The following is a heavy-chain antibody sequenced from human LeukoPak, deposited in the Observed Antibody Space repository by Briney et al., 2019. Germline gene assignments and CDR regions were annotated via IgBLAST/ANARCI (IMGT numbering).Heavy chain of an antibody. CDR2: INHSGST. CDR3: ARPTYVYCSGGSCYKGGFDY. J-gene: IGHJ4*02. V-gene: IGHV4-34*01. D-gene: IGHD2-15*01. CDR1: GGSFSGYY. Sequence: SETLSLTSAVHGGSFSGYYWSWIRQPPGKGLEWIGEINHSGSTNYNPSLKSRVTISVDTSKNQFSLKLSSVTAADTAVYYCARPTYVYCSGGSCYKGGFDYWGQGTLVTVSS.